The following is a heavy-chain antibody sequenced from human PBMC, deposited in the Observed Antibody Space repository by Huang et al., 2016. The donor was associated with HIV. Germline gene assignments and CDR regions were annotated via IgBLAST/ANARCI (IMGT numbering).Heavy chain of an antibody. CDR2: INDSGAT. CDR1: GASFTGNS. CDR3: ARQWVLLDYLMGMDV. J-gene: IGHJ6*02. V-gene: IGHV4-34*01. Sequence: QVHLQQWGAGLLKPSETLTLTCAVSGASFTGNSWTWIRQTPGKGLEWIGEINDSGATSDNPSLESRVTISIDRSKKQFSLRLSSMTAADTAVYYCARQWVLLDYLMGMDVWGQGTTVIVSS. D-gene: IGHD3-3*01.